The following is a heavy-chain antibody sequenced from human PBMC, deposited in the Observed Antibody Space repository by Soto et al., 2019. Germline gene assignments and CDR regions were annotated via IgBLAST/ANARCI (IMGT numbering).Heavy chain of an antibody. V-gene: IGHV1-18*01. Sequence: QVQLVQSGAEVKKPGASVKVSCKASGYTFTSYGISWVRQAPGQGLEWMGWISAYNGNTNYAQKLQGRVTMTTDTSTSTAYMELRSLRSDDTAVYYCALSPGARHENYYYYAMDVWGQGTTVTVSS. CDR3: ALSPGARHENYYYYAMDV. J-gene: IGHJ6*02. CDR1: GYTFTSYG. D-gene: IGHD6-6*01. CDR2: ISAYNGNT.